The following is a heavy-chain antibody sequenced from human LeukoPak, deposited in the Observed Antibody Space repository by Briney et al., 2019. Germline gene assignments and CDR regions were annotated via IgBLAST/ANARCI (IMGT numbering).Heavy chain of an antibody. CDR1: GFTFSSYE. V-gene: IGHV3-48*03. CDR3: ARITLEPGYCSSTSCYPTPYFDY. J-gene: IGHJ4*02. CDR2: ISSSGSTI. D-gene: IGHD2-2*01. Sequence: GGSLRLSCAASGFTFSSYEMNWVRQAPGKGLEWVSYISSSGSTIYYADSVKGRFTISRDNAKNSLYMQMNSLRAEETAVYYCARITLEPGYCSSTSCYPTPYFDYWGQGTLVTVSS.